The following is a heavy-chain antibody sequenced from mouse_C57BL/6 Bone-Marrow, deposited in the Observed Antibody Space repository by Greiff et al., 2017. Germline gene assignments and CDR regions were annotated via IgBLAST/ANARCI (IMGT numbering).Heavy chain of an antibody. J-gene: IGHJ1*03. CDR2: IDPENGDT. CDR3: TTATVGPYWYFDV. Sequence: VQLQQSGAELVRPGASVKLSCTASGFNIKDDYMHWVKQRPEQGLEWIGWIDPENGDTEYASKFQGKATITADTSSNTAYLQLSSLTSADTAVYDCTTATVGPYWYFDVWGTGTTVTVSA. V-gene: IGHV14-4*01. D-gene: IGHD1-1*01. CDR1: GFNIKDDY.